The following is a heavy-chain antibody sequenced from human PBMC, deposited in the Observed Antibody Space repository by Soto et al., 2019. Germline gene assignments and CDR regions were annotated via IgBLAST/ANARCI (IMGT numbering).Heavy chain of an antibody. J-gene: IGHJ3*01. D-gene: IGHD5-12*01. CDR1: GYTFTSYD. CDR2: MNPNSGNT. Sequence: ASVKVSCKASGYTFTSYDINWVRQATGQGLEWMGWMNPNSGNTGYAQKFQGRVTMTRNTSISTAYMELSSLRSEDTAVYYCARGRLKYSGYDLYAFDRWGQGTRGTV. V-gene: IGHV1-8*01. CDR3: ARGRLKYSGYDLYAFDR.